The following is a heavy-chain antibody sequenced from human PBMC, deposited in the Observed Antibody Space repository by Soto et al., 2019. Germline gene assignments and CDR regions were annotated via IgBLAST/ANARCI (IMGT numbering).Heavy chain of an antibody. CDR1: GGSFSGYY. CDR2: INHSGST. J-gene: IGHJ3*02. V-gene: IGHV4-34*01. Sequence: SETLSLTCAVYGGSFSGYYWSWIRQPPGKGLEWIGEINHSGSTNYNPSLKSRVTISVDTSKNQFSLKLSSVTAADTAVYYCARGPDSSGYSGYDYAFDIWGQGTMVTVSS. CDR3: ARGPDSSGYSGYDYAFDI. D-gene: IGHD5-12*01.